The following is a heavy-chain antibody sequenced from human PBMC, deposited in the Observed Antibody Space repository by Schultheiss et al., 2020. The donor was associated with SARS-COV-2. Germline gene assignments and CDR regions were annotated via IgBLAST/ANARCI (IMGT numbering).Heavy chain of an antibody. V-gene: IGHV4-59*08. CDR1: GVSVTTYC. D-gene: IGHD3-3*01. CDR2: IDYSGRI. J-gene: IGHJ4*02. CDR3: ARGNDFVYFFDS. Sequence: SQTLSLTCTVSGVSVTTYCWNWIRRPPVKGLEWIGYIDYSGRIFYNPSLKSRLTISVDTSKNQFSLKLTSLTAADTAIYYCARGNDFVYFFDSWGQGTLVTVSS.